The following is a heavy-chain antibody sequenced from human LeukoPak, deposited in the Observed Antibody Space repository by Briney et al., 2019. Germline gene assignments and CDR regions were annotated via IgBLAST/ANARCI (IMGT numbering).Heavy chain of an antibody. Sequence: GGSLRLSCAASGFTFSSYWMHWVRQAPGKGLAWVSRINSDGSSTIYADSVKGRFTISRDNAKNTLYLQMNSLRAEDTAVYYCARGAARLGSDYWGQGTLVTVSS. CDR2: INSDGSST. CDR1: GFTFSSYW. J-gene: IGHJ4*02. D-gene: IGHD6-6*01. V-gene: IGHV3-74*01. CDR3: ARGAARLGSDY.